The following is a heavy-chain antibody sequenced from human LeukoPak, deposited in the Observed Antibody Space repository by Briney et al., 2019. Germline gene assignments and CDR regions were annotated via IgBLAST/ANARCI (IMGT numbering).Heavy chain of an antibody. CDR2: INAGNGNT. J-gene: IGHJ4*02. Sequence: ASVKVSCKASGYTFTSYAMHWVRQAPGQRLEWMGWINAGNGNTKYSQKFQGRVTITRDTSASTAYMELNSLRAEDTAVYYCARATLRFLEWFPDYWGQGTLVTVSS. D-gene: IGHD3-3*01. CDR1: GYTFTSYA. V-gene: IGHV1-3*01. CDR3: ARATLRFLEWFPDY.